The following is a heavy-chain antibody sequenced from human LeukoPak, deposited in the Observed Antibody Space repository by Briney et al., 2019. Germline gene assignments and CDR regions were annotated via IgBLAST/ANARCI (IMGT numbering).Heavy chain of an antibody. V-gene: IGHV4-4*02. CDR2: IYHSGSA. J-gene: IGHJ6*02. Sequence: SGTLSLTCAVSGGSISSSNWWGWVRQPPGKGLEWIGEIYHSGSANYNPSLKSRVTISVDKSKSQFSLKLSSVTAADTAVYYCARDFKVTGYYGMDVWGQGTTVTVSS. CDR3: ARDFKVTGYYGMDV. D-gene: IGHD1-14*01. CDR1: GGSISSSNW.